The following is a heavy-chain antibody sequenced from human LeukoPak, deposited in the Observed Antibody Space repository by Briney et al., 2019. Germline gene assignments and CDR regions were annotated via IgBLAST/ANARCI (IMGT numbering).Heavy chain of an antibody. Sequence: ASVKVSCKASGYTFTSYGISWARQAPGQGLEWMGWISAYNGNTNYAQKLQGRVTMTTDTSTSTAYMELRSLRSDDTAVYYCASVDPLITMVRGVIPKTIDPWGQGTLVTVSS. CDR3: ASVDPLITMVRGVIPKTIDP. CDR1: GYTFTSYG. D-gene: IGHD3-10*01. J-gene: IGHJ5*02. CDR2: ISAYNGNT. V-gene: IGHV1-18*01.